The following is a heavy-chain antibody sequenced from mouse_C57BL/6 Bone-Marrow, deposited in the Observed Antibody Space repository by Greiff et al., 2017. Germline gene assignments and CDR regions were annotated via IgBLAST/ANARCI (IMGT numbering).Heavy chain of an antibody. CDR3: ARWAGYRYAMDY. D-gene: IGHD2-2*01. CDR1: GYTFTDYY. Sequence: EVQLQQSGPELVKPGASVKISCKASGYTFTDYYMNWVKQSHGKSLEWIGDINPNNGGTSYNQKFKGKATLTVDKSSSTAYMELRSLTSEDSAVYYCARWAGYRYAMDYWGQGTSVTVSS. J-gene: IGHJ4*01. V-gene: IGHV1-26*01. CDR2: INPNNGGT.